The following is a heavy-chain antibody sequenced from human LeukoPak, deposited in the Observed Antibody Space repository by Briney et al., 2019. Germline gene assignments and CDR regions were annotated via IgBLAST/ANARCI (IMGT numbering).Heavy chain of an antibody. Sequence: SETLSLTCAVYGGSFSGYYWSWIRQPPGKGLEWVGEINHSGSTNYNPSLKSRATISVDTSKNQFSLKLSSVTAADTAVYYCARLRQWLVPGYFQHWGQGTLVTVSS. J-gene: IGHJ1*01. V-gene: IGHV4-34*01. D-gene: IGHD6-19*01. CDR1: GGSFSGYY. CDR3: ARLRQWLVPGYFQH. CDR2: INHSGST.